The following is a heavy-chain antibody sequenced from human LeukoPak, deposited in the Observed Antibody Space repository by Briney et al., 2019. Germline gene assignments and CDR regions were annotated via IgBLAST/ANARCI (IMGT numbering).Heavy chain of an antibody. CDR1: GFTFISYA. J-gene: IGHJ4*02. Sequence: GGSVRLSCAASGFTFISYAMTWVRQAPEKGLEWVSTISGSGGSTYYADSVKGRFTISRDNSKNTLYLQLNSLSVEDTAVYYCAKSYGDLTFVYWGERAIVTVSS. CDR3: AKSYGDLTFVY. CDR2: ISGSGGST. V-gene: IGHV3-23*01. D-gene: IGHD4-17*01.